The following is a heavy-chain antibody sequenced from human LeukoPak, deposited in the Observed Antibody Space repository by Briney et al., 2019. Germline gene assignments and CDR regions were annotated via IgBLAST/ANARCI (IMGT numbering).Heavy chain of an antibody. J-gene: IGHJ4*02. CDR3: ARDSGIGELFYDY. CDR2: IYYSGST. CDR1: GGSISSYY. V-gene: IGHV4-59*01. D-gene: IGHD3-10*01. Sequence: PSETLSLTCTVSGGSISSYYWSWIRQPPGKGLEWIGYIYYSGSTNYNPSLKSRVTISVDTSKNQFSLKLSSVTAADTAVYYCARDSGIGELFYDYWGQGTLVTVSS.